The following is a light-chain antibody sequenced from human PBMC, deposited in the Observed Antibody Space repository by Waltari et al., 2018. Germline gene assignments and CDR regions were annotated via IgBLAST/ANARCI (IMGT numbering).Light chain of an antibody. Sequence: DIQMTQSPSSLSASVGDRVTITCRASQAITNSLAWYQQKPGKAPKVLLYRASTLESGVPSRFSGSGTGTDYTLTISSLQPEDFATYYCQQYAATPLTFGGGTKVEIK. CDR3: QQYAATPLT. V-gene: IGKV1-NL1*01. J-gene: IGKJ4*02. CDR2: RAS. CDR1: QAITNS.